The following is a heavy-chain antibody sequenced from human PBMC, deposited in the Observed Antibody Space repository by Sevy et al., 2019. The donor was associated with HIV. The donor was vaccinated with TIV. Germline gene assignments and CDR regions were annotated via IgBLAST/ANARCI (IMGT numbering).Heavy chain of an antibody. CDR2: ISWNSGSI. CDR1: GFTFDDYA. V-gene: IGHV3-9*01. D-gene: IGHD3-10*01. Sequence: GGSLRLSCAASGFTFDDYAMHWGRQAPGKGLEWVSGISWNSGSIGYADSVKGRFTISRDNTKNSLYLKMNSLRAEDTALYYCAKAGSGGYYNLYYGMDVWGQGTTVTVSS. J-gene: IGHJ6*01. CDR3: AKAGSGGYYNLYYGMDV.